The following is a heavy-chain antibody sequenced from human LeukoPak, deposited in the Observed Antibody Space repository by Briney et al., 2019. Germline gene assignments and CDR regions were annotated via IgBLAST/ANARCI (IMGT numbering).Heavy chain of an antibody. D-gene: IGHD5-24*01. CDR3: ARAVEMATSYYCMDV. Sequence: PGGSLRLSCAASGFTFSSYSMNWVRQAPGKGLEWVSSISSSSSYIYYADSVKGRFTISRDNAKNSLYLQMNSLRAEDTAVYYCARAVEMATSYYCMDVWGQGTTVTVSS. CDR2: ISSSSSYI. CDR1: GFTFSSYS. J-gene: IGHJ6*02. V-gene: IGHV3-21*01.